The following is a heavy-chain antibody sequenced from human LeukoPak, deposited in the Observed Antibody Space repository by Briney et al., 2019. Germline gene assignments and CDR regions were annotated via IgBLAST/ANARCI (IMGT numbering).Heavy chain of an antibody. CDR3: ARAIVAYCGGDCYSVHFDY. J-gene: IGHJ4*02. CDR1: GGTFSSYA. CDR2: IIPIFDTA. Sequence: ASVKVSCKASGGTFSSYAISWVRQAPGQGLEWMGRIIPIFDTANYAQKFQGRVTITTDESTSTAYMELSSLRSEDTAVYYCARAIVAYCGGDCYSVHFDYWGQGTLVTVSS. V-gene: IGHV1-69*05. D-gene: IGHD2-21*02.